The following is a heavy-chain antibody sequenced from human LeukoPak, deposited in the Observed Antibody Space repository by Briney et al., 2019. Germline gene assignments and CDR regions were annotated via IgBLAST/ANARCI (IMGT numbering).Heavy chain of an antibody. V-gene: IGHV3-30*18. J-gene: IGHJ4*02. Sequence: GRSLRLSCAASGFTFSSYGMHWVRQAPGKGLEWVAVISYDGSNKYYADSVKGRFTISRDNSKNTLYLQMNSLRAEDTAVYYCAKGEGYGFDYWGQGTLVTVSS. CDR1: GFTFSSYG. CDR2: ISYDGSNK. D-gene: IGHD5-18*01. CDR3: AKGEGYGFDY.